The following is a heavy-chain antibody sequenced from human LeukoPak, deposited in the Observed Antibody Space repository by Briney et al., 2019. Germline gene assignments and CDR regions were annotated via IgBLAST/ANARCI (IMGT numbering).Heavy chain of an antibody. CDR2: ISSNGGST. V-gene: IGHV3-64*01. D-gene: IGHD5-12*01. CDR3: ARDSGYDQNYYYYMDV. CDR1: GFTFSSYA. Sequence: PGGSLRLSCAASGFTFSSYAMHWVRQAPGKGLEYVSAISSNGGSTYYANSVKGRFTISRDNSKNTLYLQMGSLRAEDMAVYYCARDSGYDQNYYYYMDVWGKGTTFTVS. J-gene: IGHJ6*03.